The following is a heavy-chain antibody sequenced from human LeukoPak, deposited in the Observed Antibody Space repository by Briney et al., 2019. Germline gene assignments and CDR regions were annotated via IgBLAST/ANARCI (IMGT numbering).Heavy chain of an antibody. V-gene: IGHV4-39*01. Sequence: SETLSLTCTVSGGSISSSSYYWGWIRQPPGKGLEWIGSIYYSGSTYYNPSLKSRVTISVDTSKNQFSLKLSSVTAADTAVYYCARVPADYGDKKTEIADYWGQGTLVTVSS. J-gene: IGHJ4*02. CDR3: ARVPADYGDKKTEIADY. CDR2: IYYSGST. D-gene: IGHD4-17*01. CDR1: GGSISSSSYY.